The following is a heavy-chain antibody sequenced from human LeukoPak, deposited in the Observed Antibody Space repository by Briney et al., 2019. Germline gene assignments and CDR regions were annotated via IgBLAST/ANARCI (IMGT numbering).Heavy chain of an antibody. V-gene: IGHV1-8*01. D-gene: IGHD5-12*01. CDR3: ARGLAWLRYRSIDY. J-gene: IGHJ4*02. CDR2: MNPNSGNT. Sequence: SVKVSCKASGYTFTSYDINWVRQATGQGLEWMGWMNPNSGNTGYAQKFQGGVTMTRNTSISTAYMELSSLRSEDTAVYYCARGLAWLRYRSIDYWGQGTLVTVSS. CDR1: GYTFTSYD.